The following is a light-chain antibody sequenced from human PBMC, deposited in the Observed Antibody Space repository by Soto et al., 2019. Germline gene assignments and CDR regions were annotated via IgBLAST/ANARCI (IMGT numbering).Light chain of an antibody. Sequence: QSALTQPRSVSGSPGQSVAISCTGTSRDVDAYDFVSWYQHHPGKAPKLIISEVSKRPSGVSHRFSGSKSGNTASLTISGLQAEEEADYFSCSLGSSFFVFGTGTKVTVL. V-gene: IGLV2-11*01. CDR2: EVS. J-gene: IGLJ1*01. CDR1: SRDVDAYDF. CDR3: CSLGSSFFV.